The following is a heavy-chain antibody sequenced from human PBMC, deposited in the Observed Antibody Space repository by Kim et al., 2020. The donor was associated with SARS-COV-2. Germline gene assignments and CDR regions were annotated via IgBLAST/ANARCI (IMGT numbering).Heavy chain of an antibody. V-gene: IGHV4-39*07. CDR1: GGSIRGSSYS. J-gene: IGHJ5*02. CDR2: IYYSGTT. Sequence: SETLSLTCTVSGGSIRGSSYSWVWIRQPPGRGLEWIGGIYYSGTTHYNSSLMSRVTISVDTSKNQFSLRLTSMTAADTAFYYGATYLTWGRGSLVPGSS. CDR3: ATYLT. D-gene: IGHD2-21*01.